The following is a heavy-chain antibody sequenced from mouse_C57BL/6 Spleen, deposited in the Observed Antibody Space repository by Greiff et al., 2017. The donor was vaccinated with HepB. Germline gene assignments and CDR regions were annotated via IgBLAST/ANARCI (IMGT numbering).Heavy chain of an antibody. J-gene: IGHJ3*01. CDR2: IYPGDGDT. CDR3: AREGGYDSAWFAY. CDR1: GYAFSSYW. Sequence: VQLQQSGAELVKPGASVKISCKASGYAFSSYWMNWVKQRPGKGLEWIGQIYPGDGDTNYNGKFKGKATLTADKSSSTAYMQLSSLTSEDSAVYFGAREGGYDSAWFAYWGQGTLVTVSA. V-gene: IGHV1-80*01. D-gene: IGHD2-14*01.